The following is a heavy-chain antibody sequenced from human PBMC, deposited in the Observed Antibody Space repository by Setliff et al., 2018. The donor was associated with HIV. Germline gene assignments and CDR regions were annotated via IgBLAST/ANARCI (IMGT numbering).Heavy chain of an antibody. CDR2: IYTSGST. D-gene: IGHD2-8*01. V-gene: IGHV4-61*02. J-gene: IGHJ4*02. CDR1: GGSISSSSYY. Sequence: SETLSLTCTVSGGSISSSSYYWNWIRQPAGKGLEWIGRIYTSGSTNYNPSLKSRVTISLDTSRNQFSLKLSSVTAADTAVYYCECYNSDDGYFDNWGQGALVTVSS. CDR3: ECYNSDDGYFDN.